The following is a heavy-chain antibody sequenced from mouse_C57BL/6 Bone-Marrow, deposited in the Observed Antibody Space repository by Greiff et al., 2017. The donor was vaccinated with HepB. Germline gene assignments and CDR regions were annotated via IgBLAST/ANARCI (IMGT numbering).Heavy chain of an antibody. CDR1: GFTFSDYG. D-gene: IGHD1-1*01. CDR2: ISNLAYSI. Sequence: EVKLVESGGGLVQPGGSLKLSCAASGFTFSDYGMAWVRQAPRKGPEWVAFISNLAYSIYYADTVTGRFTISRENAKNTLYLEMSSLRSEDTAMYYCARQEGTVVPFAYWGQGTLVTVSA. V-gene: IGHV5-15*01. J-gene: IGHJ3*01. CDR3: ARQEGTVVPFAY.